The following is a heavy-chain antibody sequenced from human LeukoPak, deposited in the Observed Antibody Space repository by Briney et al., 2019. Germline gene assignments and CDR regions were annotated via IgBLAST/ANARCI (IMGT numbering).Heavy chain of an antibody. Sequence: PGGSLRLSCAASGFTFSSYAMSWVRQAPGKGLEWVANIKQDGSEKYYVDSVKGRFTISRDNAKNSLYLQMNSLRAEDTAVYYCASGGYDFWSGYHRFDYWGQGTLVTVSS. CDR1: GFTFSSYA. CDR3: ASGGYDFWSGYHRFDY. D-gene: IGHD3-3*01. CDR2: IKQDGSEK. J-gene: IGHJ4*02. V-gene: IGHV3-7*01.